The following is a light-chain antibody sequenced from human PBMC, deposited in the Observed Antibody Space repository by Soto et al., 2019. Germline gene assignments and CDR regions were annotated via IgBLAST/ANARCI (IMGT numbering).Light chain of an antibody. CDR3: QQYGNSPPT. Sequence: EIVLTQSPGTLSLSPGEGATLSCRASQSVASGYLAWYQQKPGQAPSLLIFAASSRATGIPDRFSGSGSGTDFTLTISRLEPEDFALYYCQQYGNSPPTFGQGTKLEIK. CDR1: QSVASGY. V-gene: IGKV3-20*01. CDR2: AAS. J-gene: IGKJ2*01.